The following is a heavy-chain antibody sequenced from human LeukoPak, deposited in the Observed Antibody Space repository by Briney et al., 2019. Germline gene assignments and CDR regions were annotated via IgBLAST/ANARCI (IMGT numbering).Heavy chain of an antibody. J-gene: IGHJ4*02. Sequence: SVKVSCKASGGTFSSYAISWVRQAPGQGLEWMGRIIPILGIANYAQKFQGRVTIAADKSTSTAYMELSSLRSEDTAVYYCARVSSLEMATTGTFDYWGQGTLVTVSS. V-gene: IGHV1-69*04. CDR3: ARVSSLEMATTGTFDY. D-gene: IGHD5-12*01. CDR2: IIPILGIA. CDR1: GGTFSSYA.